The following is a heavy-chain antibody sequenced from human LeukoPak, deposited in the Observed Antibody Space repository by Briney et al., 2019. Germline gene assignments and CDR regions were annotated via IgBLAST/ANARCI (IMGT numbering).Heavy chain of an antibody. Sequence: SETMSLTCAVYGGSFSGYYWSWIRQPPGKGLEWIGEINHSGSTNYNPSLKSRVTISVDTSKNQFSLKLSSVTAADTAVYYCARLIAAAGILFWDYWGQGTLVTVSS. CDR2: INHSGST. CDR3: ARLIAAAGILFWDY. CDR1: GGSFSGYY. V-gene: IGHV4-34*01. D-gene: IGHD6-13*01. J-gene: IGHJ4*02.